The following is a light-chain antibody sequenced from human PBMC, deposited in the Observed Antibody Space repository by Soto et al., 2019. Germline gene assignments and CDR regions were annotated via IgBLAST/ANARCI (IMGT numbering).Light chain of an antibody. CDR2: EVT. CDR1: SSDVGNFNL. CDR3: CSYAGSYSL. J-gene: IGLJ2*01. V-gene: IGLV2-23*02. Sequence: QSALTQPASVSGSPGQSITISCTGTSSDVGNFNLVSWYQHHPGKAPKLMIYEVTKRPSGVSNRFSGSKSGNTASLTISGLQAEDEADYYCCSYAGSYSLFGGGTKLTVL.